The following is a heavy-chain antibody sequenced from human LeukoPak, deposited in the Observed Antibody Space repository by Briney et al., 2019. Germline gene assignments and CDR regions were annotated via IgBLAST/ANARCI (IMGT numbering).Heavy chain of an antibody. D-gene: IGHD6-13*01. J-gene: IGHJ4*02. V-gene: IGHV4-59*01. CDR2: IFYSGAT. CDR3: AKKTTSSWYLDY. Sequence: SETLSLTCTVSGGSISSYYWSWIRPPPRKGLEWIGYIFYSGATTYNPSLKSRVTMSVDSSKNQFSLNLSSVTAADTAVYYCAKKTTSSWYLDYWGQGTLVTVSS. CDR1: GGSISSYY.